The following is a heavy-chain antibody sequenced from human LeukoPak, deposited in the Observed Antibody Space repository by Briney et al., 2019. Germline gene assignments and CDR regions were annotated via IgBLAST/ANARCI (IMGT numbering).Heavy chain of an antibody. D-gene: IGHD3-10*01. CDR1: GFTFSSYS. J-gene: IGHJ6*03. CDR3: ARERTLGSGSSYYYYYYMDV. V-gene: IGHV3-21*01. CDR2: ISSSSSYI. Sequence: GGSLRLSCAASGFTFSSYSMNWVRQAPGKGLEWVSSISSSSSYIYYADSVKGRFTISRDNAKNSLYLQMNSLRAEDTAVYYCARERTLGSGSSYYYYYYMDVWGKGTTVTISS.